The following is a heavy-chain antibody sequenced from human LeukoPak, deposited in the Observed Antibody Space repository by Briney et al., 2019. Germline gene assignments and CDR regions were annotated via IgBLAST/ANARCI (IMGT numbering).Heavy chain of an antibody. D-gene: IGHD2-15*01. V-gene: IGHV4-34*01. CDR2: INPSRNT. CDR3: ARDRLPYNWFDP. Sequence: SETLSLTCAVFGGSFSGYYWNWIRQPPGKGLEWIGQINPSRNTNYHPSLKSRVTISVDTSKNQFSLRLSSVTAADTAVYYCARDRLPYNWFDPWGQGTLVTVSS. CDR1: GGSFSGYY. J-gene: IGHJ5*02.